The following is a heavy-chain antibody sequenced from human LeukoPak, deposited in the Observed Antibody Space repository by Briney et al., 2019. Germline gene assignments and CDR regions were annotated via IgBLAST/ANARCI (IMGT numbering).Heavy chain of an antibody. Sequence: GGSLRLSCAASGFTFSSYGMHWVRQAPGKGREWVAVISYDGSNKYYADSVKGRFTISRDNSKNTLYLQMNSLRAEDTAVYYCAVSAAGIGHAFDIWGQGTMVTVSS. D-gene: IGHD6-13*01. V-gene: IGHV3-30*03. CDR2: ISYDGSNK. J-gene: IGHJ3*02. CDR3: AVSAAGIGHAFDI. CDR1: GFTFSSYG.